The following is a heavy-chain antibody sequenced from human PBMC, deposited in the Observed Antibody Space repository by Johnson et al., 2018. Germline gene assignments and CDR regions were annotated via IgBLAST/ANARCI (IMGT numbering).Heavy chain of an antibody. CDR2: IYYSGST. CDR1: GDSISSAGYY. Sequence: QAQLQESGPGLVKPSQTLSLTCPVSGDSISSAGYYWTWIRQPPGKGLEWIGYIYYSGSTYYNPSLKSRAIISVDTSKNQFSLKLRSVTAADTAVYYCARDGDNGATICQHWGQGTLVTVSS. CDR3: ARDGDNGATICQH. J-gene: IGHJ1*01. D-gene: IGHD7-27*01. V-gene: IGHV4-31*03.